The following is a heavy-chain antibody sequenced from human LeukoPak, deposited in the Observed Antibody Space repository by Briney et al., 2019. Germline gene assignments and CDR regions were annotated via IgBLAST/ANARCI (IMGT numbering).Heavy chain of an antibody. J-gene: IGHJ4*02. D-gene: IGHD3-10*01. V-gene: IGHV3-30*18. CDR1: GFIFSSYV. CDR3: AKRVRGVIAYYFDF. Sequence: GGSLRLSCAASGFIFSSYVMHWVRQAPGKGLEWVADISSDGSDKYYADSGKGRFTISRDNSKNQLYLQINSLRTEDTAVYYCAKRVRGVIAYYFDFWGQGTLVTVSS. CDR2: ISSDGSDK.